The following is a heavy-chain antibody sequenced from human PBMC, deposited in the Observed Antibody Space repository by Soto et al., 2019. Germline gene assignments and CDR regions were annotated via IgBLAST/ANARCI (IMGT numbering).Heavy chain of an antibody. CDR1: GGAFNGYY. V-gene: IGHV4-34*01. D-gene: IGHD3-10*01. Sequence: QVHLQQWGAGLLKPSETLSLTCAVNGGAFNGYYWTWIRQSPGKGLQWIGEINHSGTVDYNPSLKSRVTFSIDKSTKQFALTLTSVTAADTAVYYCARAGAALVRGSIGGFDYWGQGTLVNVSS. CDR3: ARAGAALVRGSIGGFDY. CDR2: INHSGTV. J-gene: IGHJ4*02.